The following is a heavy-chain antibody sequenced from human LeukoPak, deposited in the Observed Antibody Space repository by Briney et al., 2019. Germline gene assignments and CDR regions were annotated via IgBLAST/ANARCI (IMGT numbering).Heavy chain of an antibody. V-gene: IGHV4-39*07. Sequence: NPSETLSLTCTVSGGSISSSSYYWSSIRQPPGKGLEWIGEINHSGSTNYNPSLKSRVTISVDTSKNQFSLKLSSVTAADTAVYYCARETGDYYYYMDVWGKGTTVTVS. J-gene: IGHJ6*03. CDR1: GGSISSSSYY. D-gene: IGHD7-27*01. CDR3: ARETGDYYYYMDV. CDR2: INHSGST.